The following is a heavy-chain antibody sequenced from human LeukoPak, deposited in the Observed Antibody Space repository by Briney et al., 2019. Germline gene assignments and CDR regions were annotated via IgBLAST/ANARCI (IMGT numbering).Heavy chain of an antibody. CDR2: ISNDGSNK. V-gene: IGHV3-30-3*01. J-gene: IGHJ4*02. Sequence: GGSLRLSCAASGFTFSDYYMSWVRQAPGKGLEWVAVISNDGSNKYYADSVKGRFTISRDNSKNTLYLQMNSLRAEDTAVYYCARHRPYYDFWGGYYGTTSLSVDYWGEETLVTVSS. CDR1: GFTFSDYY. CDR3: ARHRPYYDFWGGYYGTTSLSVDY. D-gene: IGHD3-3*01.